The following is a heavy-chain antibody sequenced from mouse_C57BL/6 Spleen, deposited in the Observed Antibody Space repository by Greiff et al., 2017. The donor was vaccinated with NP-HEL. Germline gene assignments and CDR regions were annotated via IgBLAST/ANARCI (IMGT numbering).Heavy chain of an antibody. V-gene: IGHV1-55*01. D-gene: IGHD2-5*01. CDR3: ARDGAYYSNEGY. CDR1: GYTFTSYW. Sequence: VQLQQSGAELVKPGASVKMSCKASGYTFTSYWITWVKQRPGQGLEWIGDIYPGSGSTNYNEKFKSKATLTVDTSSSTAYMQLSSLTSEDSAVYYCARDGAYYSNEGYWGQVTTLTVSS. J-gene: IGHJ2*01. CDR2: IYPGSGST.